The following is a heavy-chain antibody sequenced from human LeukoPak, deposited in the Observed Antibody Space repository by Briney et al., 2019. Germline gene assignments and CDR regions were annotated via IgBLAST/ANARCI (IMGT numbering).Heavy chain of an antibody. CDR2: IYYSGST. D-gene: IGHD3-3*01. J-gene: IGHJ5*02. V-gene: IGHV4-59*06. CDR1: GDSINNYY. CDR3: ARTPYYDFWSGYYPNWFDP. Sequence: PSETLSLTCTVSGDSINNYYWSWIRQPPGKGLEWIGDIYYSGSTYYNPSLKSRVTISVDTSKNQFSLKLSSVTAADTAVYYCARTPYYDFWSGYYPNWFDPWGQGTLVTVSS.